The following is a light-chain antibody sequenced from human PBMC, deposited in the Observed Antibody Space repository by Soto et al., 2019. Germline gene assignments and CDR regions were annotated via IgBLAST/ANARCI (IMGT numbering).Light chain of an antibody. CDR1: TGAVTNGHY. CDR3: LLSYNGPYV. V-gene: IGLV7-46*01. Sequence: QAVVTQEPSLTVSPGGTVTLTCGSSTGAVTNGHYPYWFQQKPGQAPRTLIYDTTNRHSWTPARFSGSLLGGKAALTLSGAQPEDEAEYYCLLSYNGPYVFGTGTQRTVL. CDR2: DTT. J-gene: IGLJ1*01.